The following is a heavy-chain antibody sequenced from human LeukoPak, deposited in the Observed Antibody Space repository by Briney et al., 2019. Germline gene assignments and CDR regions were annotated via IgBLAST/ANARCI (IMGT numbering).Heavy chain of an antibody. CDR1: GYTFTGYY. J-gene: IGHJ4*02. D-gene: IGHD3-10*01. V-gene: IGHV1-2*02. Sequence: ASVKVSCKASGYTFTGYYMHWVRQAPGQGLEWMGWINPNSGGTNYAQKFQGRATMTRDTSISTAYMELSRLRSDDTAVYYCARVRYYGSGSYRGFDYWGQGTLVTVSS. CDR3: ARVRYYGSGSYRGFDY. CDR2: INPNSGGT.